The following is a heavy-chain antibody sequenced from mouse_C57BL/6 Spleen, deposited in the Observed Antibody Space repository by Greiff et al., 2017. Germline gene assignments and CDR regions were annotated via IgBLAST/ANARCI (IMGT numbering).Heavy chain of an antibody. Sequence: VQLQQSGAELVKPGASVKISCKASGYAFSTYWMNWVKQRPGKGLEWIGQIYPGDGDTNYNGKFKGKATLTADKSSSTAYMQLSSLTSEDSAVYFCARRDGSNYFDYWGQGTTLTVSS. CDR3: ARRDGSNYFDY. D-gene: IGHD1-1*01. CDR1: GYAFSTYW. J-gene: IGHJ2*01. V-gene: IGHV1-80*01. CDR2: IYPGDGDT.